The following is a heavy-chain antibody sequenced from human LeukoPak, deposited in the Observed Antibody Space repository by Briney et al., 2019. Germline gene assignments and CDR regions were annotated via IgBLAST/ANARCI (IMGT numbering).Heavy chain of an antibody. D-gene: IGHD2/OR15-2a*01. CDR3: ARDNSPGWFGP. J-gene: IGHJ5*02. V-gene: IGHV3-23*01. CDR1: GFTFSSYG. CDR2: ISGSGDSA. Sequence: GGSLRLSCAASGFTFSSYGMSWVCQAPGKGLEWVSAISGSGDSAYYADSVKGRFTISRDNVKNTLYLQMNSLRAEDTAVYYCARDNSPGWFGPWGQGILVTVSS.